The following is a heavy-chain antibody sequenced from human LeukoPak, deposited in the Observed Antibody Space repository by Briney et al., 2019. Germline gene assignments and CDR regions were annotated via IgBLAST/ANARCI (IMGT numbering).Heavy chain of an antibody. CDR2: ISAYNGNT. J-gene: IGHJ4*02. D-gene: IGHD2-15*01. CDR1: GYTFTSYG. CDR3: ARDCSGGSCYFKSESFDY. Sequence: ASVKVSRKASGYTFTSYGISWVRQAPGQGLEWMGWISAYNGNTNYAQKLQGRVTMTTDTSTSTAYMELRSLRSDDTAVYYCARDCSGGSCYFKSESFDYWGQGTLVTVSS. V-gene: IGHV1-18*04.